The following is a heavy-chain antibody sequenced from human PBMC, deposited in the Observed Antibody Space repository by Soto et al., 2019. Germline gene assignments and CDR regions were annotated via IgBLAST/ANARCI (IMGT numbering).Heavy chain of an antibody. D-gene: IGHD6-25*01. Sequence: EVQLVESGGGLVKPGGSLRLSCAASGFTFSNAWMNWVRQAPGKGLEWVGRIKSKTDGGTADYGAPVKGRFTMSRDDSENTIYLQMNSLKTEETGIYYCGTGVKYRSGWKGAFEIWGPGTMVTVSP. J-gene: IGHJ3*02. CDR2: IKSKTDGGTA. V-gene: IGHV3-15*07. CDR3: GTGVKYRSGWKGAFEI. CDR1: GFTFSNAW.